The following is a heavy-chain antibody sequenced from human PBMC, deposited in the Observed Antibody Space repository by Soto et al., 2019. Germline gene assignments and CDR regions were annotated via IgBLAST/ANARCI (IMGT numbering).Heavy chain of an antibody. Sequence: SETLSLTCAVSAGSISRGNGGSGVRQPPGKGLEWIGEIYHSGSTNYNPSLKSRVTISVNKSKDQFSMKMSSVTAADTAVYYCARDSCGGDCYWFDPWGQGTLVTVSS. J-gene: IGHJ5*02. V-gene: IGHV4-4*02. CDR2: IYHSGST. CDR1: AGSISRGNG. D-gene: IGHD2-21*02. CDR3: ARDSCGGDCYWFDP.